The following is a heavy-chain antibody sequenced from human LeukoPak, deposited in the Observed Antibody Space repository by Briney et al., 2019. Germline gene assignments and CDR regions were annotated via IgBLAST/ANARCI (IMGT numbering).Heavy chain of an antibody. CDR3: ARFGYYYDSSGYYEKYYFDY. CDR1: GYSISSGYY. D-gene: IGHD3-22*01. V-gene: IGHV4-38-2*01. J-gene: IGHJ4*02. CDR2: IYHSGST. Sequence: SETLSLTCVVSGYSISSGYYWGWIRQPPGKGLEWIGSIYHSGSTYYNLSLKSRVTMSVDTSTNEFSLKLRSVTAADTAVYFCARFGYYYDSSGYYEKYYFDYWGQGTLVTVSS.